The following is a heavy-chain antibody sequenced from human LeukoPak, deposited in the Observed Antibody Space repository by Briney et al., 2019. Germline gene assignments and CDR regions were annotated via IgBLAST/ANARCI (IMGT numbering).Heavy chain of an antibody. CDR1: GYTFTSYD. CDR2: INPNSGGT. J-gene: IGHJ6*02. CDR3: ARERIAVAGPYYYGMDV. Sequence: ASVKVSCKASGYTFTSYDINWVRQATGQGLEWMGWINPNSGGTNYAQKFQGRVTMTRDTSISTAYMELSRLRSDDTAVYYCARERIAVAGPYYYGMDVWGQGTTVTVSS. V-gene: IGHV1-2*02. D-gene: IGHD6-19*01.